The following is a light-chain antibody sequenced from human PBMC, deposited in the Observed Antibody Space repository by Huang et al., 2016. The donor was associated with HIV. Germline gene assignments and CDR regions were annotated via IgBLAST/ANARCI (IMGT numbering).Light chain of an antibody. J-gene: IGKJ2*01. CDR2: GAS. Sequence: EIVMTQSPATLSVSPGERVTLSCRASQTVNNNLAWYQRKPGQPPRLLIHGASTRATGIPARFSGSGSGTEFTLTISSLQSEDFAVYYCQQYNNWPPRYTFGQGTKLDIK. CDR3: QQYNNWPPRYT. CDR1: QTVNNN. V-gene: IGKV3-15*01.